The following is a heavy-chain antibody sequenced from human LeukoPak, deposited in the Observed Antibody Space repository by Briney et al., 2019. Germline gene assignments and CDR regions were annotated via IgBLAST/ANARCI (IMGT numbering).Heavy chain of an antibody. D-gene: IGHD3-22*01. J-gene: IGHJ4*02. V-gene: IGHV3-7*03. Sequence: GGSLRLSCAASGFTFSSYWMSWVRQAPGKGLEWVANIKQDGSEKYYVDSVKGRFTISRDNAKNSLYLQMNSLRAEDTALYHCARAVNVRYYYDSSGPYYFDYWGQGTLVTVSS. CDR1: GFTFSSYW. CDR2: IKQDGSEK. CDR3: ARAVNVRYYYDSSGPYYFDY.